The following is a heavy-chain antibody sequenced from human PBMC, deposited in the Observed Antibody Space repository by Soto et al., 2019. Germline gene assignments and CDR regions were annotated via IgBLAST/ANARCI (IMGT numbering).Heavy chain of an antibody. D-gene: IGHD3-22*01. CDR1: GYTFTSYG. CDR2: ISAYNGNT. Sequence: GASVKVSCKASGYTFTSYGISWVRQAPGQRLEWMGWISAYNGNTNFAQKLQGRVTMTTDTSTSTAYMELRSLRSDDTAVYYCARDVGHPNSLPQTYYDYWGQGTLVTVSS. CDR3: ARDVGHPNSLPQTYYDY. J-gene: IGHJ4*02. V-gene: IGHV1-18*01.